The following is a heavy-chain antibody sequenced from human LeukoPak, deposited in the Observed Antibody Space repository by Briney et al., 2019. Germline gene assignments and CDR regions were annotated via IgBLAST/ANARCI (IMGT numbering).Heavy chain of an antibody. V-gene: IGHV4-31*03. Sequence: SETLSLTCTVADGSIRSGDYYWSWIRQHPGKGLEWIGYIYYSGSTYYTPSLKSRVTISVDTSKNQFSLKLRSVTAADTAVYYCVRAKANDAFDIWGQGTMVTVSS. CDR3: VRAKANDAFDI. CDR1: DGSIRSGDYY. CDR2: IYYSGST. J-gene: IGHJ3*02.